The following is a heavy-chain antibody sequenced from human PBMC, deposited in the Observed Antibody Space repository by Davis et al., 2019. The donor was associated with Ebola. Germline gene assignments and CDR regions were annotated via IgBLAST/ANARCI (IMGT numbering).Heavy chain of an antibody. D-gene: IGHD4-17*01. CDR1: GFTFSSYA. V-gene: IGHV3-23*01. J-gene: IGHJ6*02. CDR3: AKVPVSRYYYYGMDV. Sequence: GESLKISCAASGFTFSSYAMSWVRQAPGKGLEWVSAISGSGGSTYYADSVKGRFTISRDNSKNTLYLQMNSLRAEDTAVYYCAKVPVSRYYYYGMDVWGQGTTVTVSS. CDR2: ISGSGGST.